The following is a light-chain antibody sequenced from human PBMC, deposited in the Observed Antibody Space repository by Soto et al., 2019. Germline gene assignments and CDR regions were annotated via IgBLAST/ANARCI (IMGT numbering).Light chain of an antibody. J-gene: IGKJ2*01. Sequence: EIVLTQSPGTLSLSPGERATLSCRASQSVSSSYLAWYQQKPGQAPRLLIYGASSRATGIPDRFSGSGSGTAFTLTISRLEPEDFAVYYCQQYGSSPSPFGQGTKLEIK. CDR2: GAS. CDR1: QSVSSSY. V-gene: IGKV3-20*01. CDR3: QQYGSSPSP.